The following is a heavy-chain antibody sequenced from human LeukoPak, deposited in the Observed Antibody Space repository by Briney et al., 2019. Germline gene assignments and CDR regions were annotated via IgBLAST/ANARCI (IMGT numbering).Heavy chain of an antibody. J-gene: IGHJ4*02. V-gene: IGHV3-64D*06. CDR2: ISSDGDST. Sequence: PGGSLRLSCSASGFTFSTYPMHLVRQAPGRGLEYVSSISSDGDSTYYADSVTGRFTISRDNSKDALYLQTSSLRPEDSAVYYCVKRTTDHYYYDYWGRGTLVTVSS. CDR1: GFTFSTYP. CDR3: VKRTTDHYYYDY. D-gene: IGHD1-1*01.